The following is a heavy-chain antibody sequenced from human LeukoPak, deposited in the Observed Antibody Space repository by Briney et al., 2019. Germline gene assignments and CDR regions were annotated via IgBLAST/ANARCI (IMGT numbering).Heavy chain of an antibody. CDR2: IIPIFGTA. D-gene: IGHD3-10*01. CDR1: GGTFSSYA. CDR3: VCYYGSGSHQKYYFDY. V-gene: IGHV1-69*06. Sequence: EASVKVSCKASGGTFSSYAISWVRQAPGQGLEWMGGIIPIFGTANYAQKFQGRVTITADKSTSTAYMELSSLRSEDTAVYYCVCYYGSGSHQKYYFDYWGQGTLVTVSS. J-gene: IGHJ4*02.